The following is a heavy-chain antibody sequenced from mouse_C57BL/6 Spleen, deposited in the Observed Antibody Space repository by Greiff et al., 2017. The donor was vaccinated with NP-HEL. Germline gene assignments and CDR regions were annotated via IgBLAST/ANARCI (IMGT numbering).Heavy chain of an antibody. CDR3: ARDGYDGSRGLDY. CDR1: GFTFSSYA. Sequence: EVKLVESGGGLVKPGGSLKLSCAASGFTFSSYAMSWVRQTPEKRLVWVATISYGGSYTYYPENVKGRFTITRDTAKDNLYLQMSHLKAEDTAMYYCARDGYDGSRGLDYWGQGTTLTVTS. D-gene: IGHD1-1*01. V-gene: IGHV5-4*01. J-gene: IGHJ2*01. CDR2: ISYGGSYT.